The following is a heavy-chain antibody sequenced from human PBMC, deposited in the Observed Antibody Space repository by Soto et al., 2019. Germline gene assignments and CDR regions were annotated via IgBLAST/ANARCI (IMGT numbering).Heavy chain of an antibody. J-gene: IGHJ4*02. CDR2: FYASGST. CDR3: ATRRYKYEHDY. V-gene: IGHV4-4*07. CDR1: GGSITTYY. D-gene: IGHD5-18*01. Sequence: QVQLQESGPGLVKPSETLSLTCTVTGGSITTYYWTWIRQPAGKGLEWIGRFYASGSTNYNPSPKSRVTLSVGATKNQISLKLTPVHAAATAVYYCATRRYKYEHDYWGRGTLVTVSS.